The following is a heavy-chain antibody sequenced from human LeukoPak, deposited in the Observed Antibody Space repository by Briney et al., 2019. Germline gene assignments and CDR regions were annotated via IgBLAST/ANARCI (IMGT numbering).Heavy chain of an antibody. CDR1: GYTLTELS. V-gene: IGHV1-24*01. CDR3: ATAFVVVTADYYFDY. J-gene: IGHJ4*02. Sequence: ASVKVSCKVSGYTLTELSMHWVRQAPGKGLEWMGGFDPEDGETIYAQKFQGRVTMTEDTSTDTAYMELSSLRSEDTAAYYCATAFVVVTADYYFDYWGQGTLVTVSS. CDR2: FDPEDGET. D-gene: IGHD2-21*02.